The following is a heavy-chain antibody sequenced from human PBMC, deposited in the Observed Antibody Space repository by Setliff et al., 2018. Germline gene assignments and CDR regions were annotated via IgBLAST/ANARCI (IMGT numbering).Heavy chain of an antibody. CDR1: GGTFSSYG. Sequence: WASVKVSCKASGGTFSSYGVHWVRQAPGQRLEWMGWINGVNGNTKYSQNFQGRVTFTSDTSANTAFMELSSLRSEDSSMYYCARGQTVGPNSGKDYWGQGTLVTVSS. CDR2: INGVNGNT. V-gene: IGHV1-3*01. D-gene: IGHD1-26*01. CDR3: ARGQTVGPNSGKDY. J-gene: IGHJ4*02.